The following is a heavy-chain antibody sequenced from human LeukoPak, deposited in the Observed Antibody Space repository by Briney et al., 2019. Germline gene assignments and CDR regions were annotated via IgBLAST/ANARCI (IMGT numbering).Heavy chain of an antibody. CDR1: GFTFSSYA. Sequence: GGSLRLSCAASGFTFSSYAMSWVRQAPGKGLEWVSAISGSGGSTYYADSVKGRFTISRDNSKNTLYLQMNSLRAEDTALYYCAKDIFGQIDAFDIWGQGTMVTVSS. D-gene: IGHD3-3*01. J-gene: IGHJ3*02. CDR3: AKDIFGQIDAFDI. CDR2: ISGSGGST. V-gene: IGHV3-23*01.